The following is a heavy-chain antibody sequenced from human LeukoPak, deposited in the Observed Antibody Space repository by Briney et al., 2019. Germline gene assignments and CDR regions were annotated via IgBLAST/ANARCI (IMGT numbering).Heavy chain of an antibody. CDR3: ASAYSRGWYDAFDI. CDR2: IKQGGSEK. Sequence: GGSLRLSCAASGFTFSSYWMSWVRQAPGKGLEWVANIKQGGSEKYYVDSVKGRFTISRDNAKNSLYLQMNSLRAEDTAVYYCASAYSRGWYDAFDIWGQGTMVTVSS. J-gene: IGHJ3*02. CDR1: GFTFSSYW. D-gene: IGHD6-19*01. V-gene: IGHV3-7*01.